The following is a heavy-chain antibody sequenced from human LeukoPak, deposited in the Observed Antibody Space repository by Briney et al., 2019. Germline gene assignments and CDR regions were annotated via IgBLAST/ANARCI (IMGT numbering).Heavy chain of an antibody. V-gene: IGHV4-38-2*02. D-gene: IGHD3-10*01. Sequence: SETLSLTCNVSGYSISSGHYWAWIRPPPGKGLEWIGSIYHIGSTYNNPSLKSRVTISVDTSKNQFSLHLNSVTAADRALYYCARARITMFRGAMMHDSFDVWGQGTMVTVSS. CDR1: GYSISSGHY. J-gene: IGHJ3*01. CDR2: IYHIGST. CDR3: ARARITMFRGAMMHDSFDV.